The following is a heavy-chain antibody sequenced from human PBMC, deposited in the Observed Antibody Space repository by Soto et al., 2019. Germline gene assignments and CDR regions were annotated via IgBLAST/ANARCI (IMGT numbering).Heavy chain of an antibody. Sequence: SETLSLTCTLSGGSISTYYWSWIRQPPGKGLEWIGYIYYSGSTNYNPSLKSRVTISVDTSKNQFSLKLSSVTAADTAVYYCARGWGRIFDYWGQGTLVTVS. V-gene: IGHV4-59*12. CDR2: IYYSGST. CDR3: ARGWGRIFDY. D-gene: IGHD7-27*01. J-gene: IGHJ4*02. CDR1: GGSISTYY.